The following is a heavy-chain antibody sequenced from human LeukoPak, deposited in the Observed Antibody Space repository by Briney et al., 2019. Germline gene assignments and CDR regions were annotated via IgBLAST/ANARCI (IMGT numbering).Heavy chain of an antibody. V-gene: IGHV1-18*01. J-gene: IGHJ4*02. D-gene: IGHD6-19*01. CDR3: AREAPYNSGWD. CDR1: GYTFTSYG. Sequence: GASVKVSCKASGYTFTSYGISWVRQAPGQGLEWMGWISAYNGNTNYAQKLQGRVTMTRDTSTNIAYMELRSLTSDDTAVYYCAREAPYNSGWDWGQGTLVTVSS. CDR2: ISAYNGNT.